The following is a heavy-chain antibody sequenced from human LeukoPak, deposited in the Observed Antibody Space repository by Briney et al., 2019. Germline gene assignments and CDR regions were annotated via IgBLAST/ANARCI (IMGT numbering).Heavy chain of an antibody. V-gene: IGHV3-30*18. CDR1: GFTFSSYG. CDR3: AKDRLRWFGELLFDDY. D-gene: IGHD3-10*01. Sequence: GGSLRLSCAASGFTFSSYGMHWVRQAPGKGLEWVAVISYDGSNKYYADSVKGRFTISRDNSKNTLYLQVNSLRAEDTAVYYCAKDRLRWFGELLFDDYWGQGTLVTVSS. CDR2: ISYDGSNK. J-gene: IGHJ4*02.